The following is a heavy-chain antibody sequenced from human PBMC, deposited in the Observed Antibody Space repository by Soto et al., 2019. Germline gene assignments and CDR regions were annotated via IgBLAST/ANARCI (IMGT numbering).Heavy chain of an antibody. CDR3: ARAQRDGTTSPMDV. V-gene: IGHV1-69*13. D-gene: IGHD1-1*01. CDR1: GGTFSSWA. J-gene: IGHJ6*02. CDR2: IVPVFNKT. Sequence: SVKVSCKASGGTFSSWAISWVRQAPGQGLEWMGGIVPVFNKTDYPQKFQGRVTITADESTRTTYIDLTSLRSEDTAIFYCARAQRDGTTSPMDVWGQGTAVTVSS.